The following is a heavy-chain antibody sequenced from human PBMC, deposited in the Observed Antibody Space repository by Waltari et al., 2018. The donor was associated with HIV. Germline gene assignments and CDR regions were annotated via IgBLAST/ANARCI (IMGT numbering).Heavy chain of an antibody. J-gene: IGHJ4*02. CDR1: GFIVSRQC. CDR3: AKVRAQMVYRGYLDD. D-gene: IGHD2-8*01. V-gene: IGHV3-23*01. CDR2: IISSGDTA. Sequence: EVQLLESGGGLVQPGGSLRLSCGGSGFIVSRQCMSWVRQGPGKGLEWGSVIISSGDTAYAAAAVEGRITISSDNCKNTLYEKMSNMSDEDTVVYYWAKVRAQMVYRGYLDDWGQGTLVTVSS.